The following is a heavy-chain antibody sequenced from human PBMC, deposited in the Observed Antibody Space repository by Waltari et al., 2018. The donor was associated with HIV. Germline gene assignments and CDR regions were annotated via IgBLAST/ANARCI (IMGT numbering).Heavy chain of an antibody. V-gene: IGHV3-23*01. D-gene: IGHD6-19*01. J-gene: IGHJ4*02. CDR1: GFPFSSYA. Sequence: EVQLLESGGGLVQPGGSLRLSCAASGFPFSSYAMSWVPQAPGKGLEWVSAISGSGGSTYYADSVKGRFTISRDNSKNTLYLQMNSLRAEDTAVYYCAKGEGQWPPFLHYWGQGTLVTVSS. CDR3: AKGEGQWPPFLHY. CDR2: ISGSGGST.